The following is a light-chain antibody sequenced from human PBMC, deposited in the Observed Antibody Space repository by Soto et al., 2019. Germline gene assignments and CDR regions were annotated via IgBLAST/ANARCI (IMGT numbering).Light chain of an antibody. CDR2: KAS. J-gene: IGKJ1*01. CDR3: HQYDTYPWT. Sequence: DTQMTQSPSTLYAFVGDRVTITCLASQSVSSWLAWYQQKPGKAPKVLIYKASTSGSGVPSRFSGSETGTEFTLTIDSLPTDDFATYYCHQYDTYPWTFGQGNKVEMK. V-gene: IGKV1-5*03. CDR1: QSVSSW.